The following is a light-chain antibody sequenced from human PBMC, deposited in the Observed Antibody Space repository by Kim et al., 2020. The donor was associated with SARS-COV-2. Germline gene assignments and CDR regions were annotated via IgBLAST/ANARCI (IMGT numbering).Light chain of an antibody. CDR1: QDITRY. CDR3: QQYDDLPLT. J-gene: IGKJ4*01. Sequence: SASVGDSVTITCQASQDITRYLNWYQHKPGKAPKLLIYDASNLEIEVPSRFSGSGFGTDFTFTISSLQPEDIATYFCQQYDDLPLTFGGGTKVEI. CDR2: DAS. V-gene: IGKV1-33*01.